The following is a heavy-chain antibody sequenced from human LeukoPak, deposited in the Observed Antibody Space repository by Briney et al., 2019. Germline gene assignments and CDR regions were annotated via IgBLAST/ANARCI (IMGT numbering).Heavy chain of an antibody. CDR1: EYTVTELS. J-gene: IGHJ4*02. CDR3: ATEKAWNHGGFDY. Sequence: ASVKVSCKVSEYTVTELSFHWVRQAPGEGLEWMGGFDAENDDTIYAQKFQGRVTVTQDTTTDTAYMELSSLRSEDTAVYYCATEKAWNHGGFDYWGQGTPVIVSS. V-gene: IGHV1-24*01. D-gene: IGHD1-14*01. CDR2: FDAENDDT.